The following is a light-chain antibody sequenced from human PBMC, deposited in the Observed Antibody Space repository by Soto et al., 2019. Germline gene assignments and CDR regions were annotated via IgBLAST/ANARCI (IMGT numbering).Light chain of an antibody. CDR3: AAWDASLNGYV. Sequence: QSVLTQPPSASGTPGQRVTISCSGSSSNIGSNTVNWYQQLPGTAPKLHIYSNNQRPSGVPDRFSGSKSGTSASLAISGLQSEDEADYYCAAWDASLNGYVFGTGTKVTVL. V-gene: IGLV1-44*01. CDR2: SNN. J-gene: IGLJ1*01. CDR1: SSNIGSNT.